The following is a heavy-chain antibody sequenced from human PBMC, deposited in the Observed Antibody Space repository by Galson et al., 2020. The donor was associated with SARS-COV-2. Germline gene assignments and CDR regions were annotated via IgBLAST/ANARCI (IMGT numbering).Heavy chain of an antibody. CDR2: ISSSGSTI. CDR1: GFTFSSYE. D-gene: IGHD3-3*01. J-gene: IGHJ6*02. CDR3: ARDSRSGYFYYGMDV. V-gene: IGHV3-48*03. Sequence: GGSLRLSCAASGFTFSSYEMNWVRQAPGKGLEWVSYISSSGSTIYYADSVKGRFTISRDNAKNSLYLQMNSLRAEDTAVYYCARDSRSGYFYYGMDVWGQGTTVTVSS.